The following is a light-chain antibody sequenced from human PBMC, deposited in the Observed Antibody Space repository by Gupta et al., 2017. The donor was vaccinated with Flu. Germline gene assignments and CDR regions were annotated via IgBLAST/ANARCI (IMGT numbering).Light chain of an antibody. V-gene: IGKV3-20*01. CDR1: QSVNSAY. J-gene: IGKJ5*01. CDR3: QQDEKSPTT. Sequence: EIVLTQSPGTLSLSPGERVTVSCRASQSVNSAYFAWYRHKPGQPPRLLIFGASSRATGIPDRFSGSGSGTXFTLTIXRLEPEDFGVYYCQQDEKSPTTFGXGTRLQIK. CDR2: GAS.